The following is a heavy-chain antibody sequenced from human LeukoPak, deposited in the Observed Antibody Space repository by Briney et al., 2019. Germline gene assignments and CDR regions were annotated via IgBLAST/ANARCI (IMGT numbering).Heavy chain of an antibody. V-gene: IGHV3-33*01. J-gene: IGHJ4*02. Sequence: GRSMRLSCAESGVTFSSDGTRGVRKAPGKGLEWVAVIWYDGSNKYYADSVKGRFTISRDNSKNTLYLQMNSLRAEDTAVYYCARDKALAFDYWGQGTLVTVSS. CDR3: ARDKALAFDY. CDR2: IWYDGSNK. CDR1: GVTFSSDG.